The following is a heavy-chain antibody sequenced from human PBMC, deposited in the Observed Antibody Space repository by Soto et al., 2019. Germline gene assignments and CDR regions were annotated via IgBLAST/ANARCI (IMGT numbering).Heavy chain of an antibody. Sequence: SETLCLTYAVYGGSFRGYYWSWIRQPPGKGLEWIGSIYYSGSTYYNPSLKSRVTISVDTSKNQFSLKLSSVTAADTAVYYCARHADYGDYVIYWGQGTLVTVSS. CDR2: IYYSGST. D-gene: IGHD4-17*01. J-gene: IGHJ4*02. CDR1: GGSFRGYY. CDR3: ARHADYGDYVIY. V-gene: IGHV4-34*01.